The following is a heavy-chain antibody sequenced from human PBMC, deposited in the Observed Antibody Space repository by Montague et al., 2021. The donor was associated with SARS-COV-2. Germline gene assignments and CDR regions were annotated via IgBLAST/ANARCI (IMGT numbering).Heavy chain of an antibody. Sequence: SVRVSCKASGYNFATFAMGWIRQAPGQGLEWIGWINAGRADTKYSPKFQGRVTITRDTSASTAYMELSSLRSEDTALYFCARVRGSSWYQVQGPAGNWFDPWGQGTQVTVSS. CDR3: ARVRGSSWYQVQGPAGNWFDP. CDR2: INAGRADT. V-gene: IGHV1-3*01. J-gene: IGHJ5*02. D-gene: IGHD6-13*01. CDR1: GYNFATFA.